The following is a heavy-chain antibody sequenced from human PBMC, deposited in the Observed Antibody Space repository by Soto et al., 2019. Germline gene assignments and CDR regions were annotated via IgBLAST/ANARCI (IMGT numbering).Heavy chain of an antibody. CDR3: AHRTPVTRIDH. D-gene: IGHD4-17*01. V-gene: IGHV2-5*01. J-gene: IGHJ4*02. Sequence: QITLKESGPPLVKSTQTLTLTCTFSGFSLTTNEVVVGWIRQPPGKGLEWLGFIYGNNDERYSPSLKSRLAITKDSSNNQVVLTMANMDPADTATYYCAHRTPVTRIDHWGQGLLVSVSS. CDR2: IYGNNDE. CDR1: GFSLTTNEVV.